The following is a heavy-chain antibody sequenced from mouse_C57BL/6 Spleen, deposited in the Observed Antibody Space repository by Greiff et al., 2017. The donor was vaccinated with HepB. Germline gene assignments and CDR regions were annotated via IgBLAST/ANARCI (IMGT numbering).Heavy chain of an antibody. CDR2: INPNNGGT. CDR3: ASQYGYDAYAMDY. CDR1: GYTFTDYN. J-gene: IGHJ4*01. D-gene: IGHD2-2*01. V-gene: IGHV1-22*01. Sequence: EVQLQQSGPELVKPGASVKMSCKASGYTFTDYNMHWVKQSHGKSLEWIGYINPNNGGTSYNQKFKGKATLTVNKSSSTAYMELRSLTSEDSAVYYCASQYGYDAYAMDYWGQGTSVTVSS.